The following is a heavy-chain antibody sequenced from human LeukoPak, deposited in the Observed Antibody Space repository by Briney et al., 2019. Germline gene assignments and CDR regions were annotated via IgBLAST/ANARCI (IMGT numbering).Heavy chain of an antibody. CDR2: IWYDGTNK. D-gene: IGHD2-2*01. CDR3: ARDRGFCSSTSCAVRMDV. Sequence: GGSLRLSCAASGFTFSSYGMHWVRQAPGKGLEWVALIWYDGTNKYYADSVKGRFTISRDNSKNTLYLQMNSLRAEDTAVYYCARDRGFCSSTSCAVRMDVWGQGTTVTVSS. V-gene: IGHV3-33*01. CDR1: GFTFSSYG. J-gene: IGHJ6*02.